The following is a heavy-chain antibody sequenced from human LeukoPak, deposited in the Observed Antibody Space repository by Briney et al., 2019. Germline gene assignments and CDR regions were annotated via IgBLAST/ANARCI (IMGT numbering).Heavy chain of an antibody. CDR1: GYSFTSYW. V-gene: IGHV5-51*01. D-gene: IGHD6-19*01. Sequence: GESLKISCKSSGYSFTSYWIGWVLQMPGKGLELMGIIYPGDSDTRYSPSFQGQVTISADKSVSTAYLQWSSLKASDSAMYYCARQGSGWYDGFEYWGQGTLVTVSS. J-gene: IGHJ4*02. CDR2: IYPGDSDT. CDR3: ARQGSGWYDGFEY.